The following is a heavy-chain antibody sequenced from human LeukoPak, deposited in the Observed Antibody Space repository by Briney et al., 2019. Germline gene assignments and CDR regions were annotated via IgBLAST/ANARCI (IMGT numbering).Heavy chain of an antibody. J-gene: IGHJ4*02. CDR2: ISWNSGSI. V-gene: IGHV3-9*01. CDR3: AKADGDY. CDR1: GFTFDDYA. Sequence: SGRSLRLSCAASGFTFDDYAMHWVRQAPGKGLEWVSGISWNSGSIGYADSVKGRFTISRDNAKNSLYLQMNSLRAEDTALYYCAKADGDYWGQGTLVTVSS.